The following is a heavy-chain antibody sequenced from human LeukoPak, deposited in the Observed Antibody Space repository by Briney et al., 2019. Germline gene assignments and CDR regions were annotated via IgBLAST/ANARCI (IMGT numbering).Heavy chain of an antibody. CDR1: DGSISSSTY. J-gene: IGHJ4*02. D-gene: IGHD5-18*01. CDR3: ASPQRGHSYGYAGPFDY. CDR2: IYYSGNT. V-gene: IGHV4-39*01. Sequence: SETLSLTCTVSDGSISSSTYWGWIRQPPGKGLEWTGSIYYSGNTYYNPSLKSRVTISVDTSKNQFSLKLSSVTAADTAVYYCASPQRGHSYGYAGPFDYRGQGTLVTVSS.